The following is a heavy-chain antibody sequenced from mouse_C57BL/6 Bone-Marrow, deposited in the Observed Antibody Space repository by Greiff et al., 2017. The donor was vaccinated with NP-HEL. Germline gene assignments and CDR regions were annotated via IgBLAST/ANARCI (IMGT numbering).Heavy chain of an antibody. Sequence: VQLQQSGPVLVKPGASVKMSCKASGYTFTDYYMNWVKQSHGKSLEWIGVINPYNGGTSYNQKFKGKATLTADKSSSTAYMELNSLTSEDSAVYYAARKSPYYIDYWGQGTTLTVSS. CDR2: INPYNGGT. V-gene: IGHV1-19*01. CDR1: GYTFTDYY. J-gene: IGHJ2*01. CDR3: ARKSPYYIDY.